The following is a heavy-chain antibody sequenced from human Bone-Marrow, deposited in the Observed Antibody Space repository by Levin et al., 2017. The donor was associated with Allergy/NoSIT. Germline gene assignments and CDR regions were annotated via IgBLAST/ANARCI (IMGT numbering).Heavy chain of an antibody. J-gene: IGHJ4*02. D-gene: IGHD4-17*01. CDR1: GGSISSGDSY. CDR2: IHYSGST. Sequence: SETLSLTCTVSGGSISSGDSYWSWIRQPPGKGLEWIGYIHYSGSTYYNASLQSRVSISVDTSKKQFSLKLSSVTAADPAVYYCARAVVRVTTGKYFDSWGQGTLVTVSS. CDR3: ARAVVRVTTGKYFDS. V-gene: IGHV4-30-4*01.